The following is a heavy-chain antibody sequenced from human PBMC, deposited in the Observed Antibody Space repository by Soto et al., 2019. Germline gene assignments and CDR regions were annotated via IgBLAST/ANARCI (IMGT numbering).Heavy chain of an antibody. Sequence: EVQLVESGGGLVMPGGSLRLSCAASGFTFSSYSMNWVRQAPGKGLEWVSSITGNSDHIHYADSVQGRFTFSRDNAKNSLYLQMNSLRAEDTAVYYCARGLVPAAFDYWGQGTLVTVSS. V-gene: IGHV3-21*02. CDR2: ITGNSDHI. CDR3: ARGLVPAAFDY. J-gene: IGHJ4*02. D-gene: IGHD2-2*01. CDR1: GFTFSSYS.